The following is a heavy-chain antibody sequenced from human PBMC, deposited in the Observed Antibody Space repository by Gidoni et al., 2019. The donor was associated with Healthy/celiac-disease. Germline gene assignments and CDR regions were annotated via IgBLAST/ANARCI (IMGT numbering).Heavy chain of an antibody. CDR2: LKHSGST. J-gene: IGHJ6*02. Sequence: VQLQQRVAGLLKPSESLSLTCAVYGGSFSGCYWRCIRQPPGKGLEWLGELKHSGSTNYNPSLKSRVTISVDTSKNQFSLKLSSVTAADTAVYYCARGAYCGGDCYPTNGYYYYGMDVWGQGTTVTVSS. V-gene: IGHV4-34*01. CDR3: ARGAYCGGDCYPTNGYYYYGMDV. CDR1: GGSFSGCY. D-gene: IGHD2-21*02.